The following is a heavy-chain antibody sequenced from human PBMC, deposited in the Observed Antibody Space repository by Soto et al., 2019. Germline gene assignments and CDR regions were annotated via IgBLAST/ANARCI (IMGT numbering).Heavy chain of an antibody. V-gene: IGHV2-5*02. CDR1: GFSLSTTGAG. CDR2: IYWDDDK. Sequence: QITLKESGPTLVKPTQTLTLTCTFSGFSLSTTGAGVGWIRQPPGKALEWLALIYWDDDKRYSPSQKTRLTITKDTSNNQVVLTMTNMDPVDTATYYCARRFYDSSGYFLLFDYWGQGTLVTVSS. D-gene: IGHD3-22*01. J-gene: IGHJ4*02. CDR3: ARRFYDSSGYFLLFDY.